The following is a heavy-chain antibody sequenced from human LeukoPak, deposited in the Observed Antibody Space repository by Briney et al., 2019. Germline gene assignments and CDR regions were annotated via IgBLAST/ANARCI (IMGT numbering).Heavy chain of an antibody. Sequence: SVKVSCKASGGTFSSYAISWVRQAPGQGLEWMGGIIPIFGTANYAQKFQGRVTITTDESTSTAYMELSSLRSEDTAVYYCAGDCSSTSCYAFDIWGQGTMVTVSS. CDR2: IIPIFGTA. J-gene: IGHJ3*02. CDR3: AGDCSSTSCYAFDI. D-gene: IGHD2-2*01. CDR1: GGTFSSYA. V-gene: IGHV1-69*05.